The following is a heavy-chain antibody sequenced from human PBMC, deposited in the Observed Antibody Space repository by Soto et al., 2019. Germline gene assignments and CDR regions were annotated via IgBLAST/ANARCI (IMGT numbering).Heavy chain of an antibody. Sequence: GGSLRLSCAASGFTFSSYAMSWVRQAPGKGLEWVSAISGSGGSTYYADSVKGRFTISRDNSKNTLYLQMNSLRAEDTAVYYCAKDRHTPNWGLVPDDAFDIWGQGTMVTVSS. CDR2: ISGSGGST. D-gene: IGHD7-27*01. CDR1: GFTFSSYA. CDR3: AKDRHTPNWGLVPDDAFDI. J-gene: IGHJ3*02. V-gene: IGHV3-23*01.